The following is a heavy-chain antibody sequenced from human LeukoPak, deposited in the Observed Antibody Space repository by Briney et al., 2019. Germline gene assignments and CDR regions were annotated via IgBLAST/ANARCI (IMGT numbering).Heavy chain of an antibody. CDR1: GGSISSGGYY. CDR3: ARGRGPSARYWYLEL. D-gene: IGHD3-16*01. CDR2: IYYSGST. Sequence: SETLSLTCTVSGGSISSGGYYWSWIRQHPGKGLEWIGYIYYSGSTYYNPSLKSRVTISVDTSKNQFSLELSSVTAADTAVYYCARGRGPSARYWYLELWGRGTLVTVSS. V-gene: IGHV4-31*03. J-gene: IGHJ2*01.